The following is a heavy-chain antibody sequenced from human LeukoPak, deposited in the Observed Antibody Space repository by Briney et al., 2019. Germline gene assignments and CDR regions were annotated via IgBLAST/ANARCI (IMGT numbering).Heavy chain of an antibody. CDR3: AKDLYDYGWECYRYTVGLDY. J-gene: IGHJ4*02. CDR1: GFTFSRYG. D-gene: IGHD3-16*02. V-gene: IGHV3-23*01. Sequence: GGSVRLSCAPSGFTFSRYGMSCVRQAPGGGLVWVSSISGSGGHTFYAHSVKGRLTIYRDHSKNTVCMQKNCVRAEDTAVYDCAKDLYDYGWECYRYTVGLDYWGQGTLVTVSS. CDR2: ISGSGGHT.